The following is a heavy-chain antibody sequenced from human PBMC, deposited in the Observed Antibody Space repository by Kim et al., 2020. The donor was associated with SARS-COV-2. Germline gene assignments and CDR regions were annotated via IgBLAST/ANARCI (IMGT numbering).Heavy chain of an antibody. CDR1: GFTFGDYA. J-gene: IGHJ3*02. CDR3: AKGAMVRGIFDAFDI. D-gene: IGHD3-10*01. CDR2: ISWNSGSI. Sequence: GGSLRLSCAASGFTFGDYAMHWVRQAPGKGLEWVSGISWNSGSIGYADSVKGRFTISRDNAKNSLYLQMNSLRAEDTALYYCAKGAMVRGIFDAFDIWGQGTMVTVSS. V-gene: IGHV3-9*01.